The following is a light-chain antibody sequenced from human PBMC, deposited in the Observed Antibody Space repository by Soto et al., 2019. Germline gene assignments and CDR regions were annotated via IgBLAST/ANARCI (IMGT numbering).Light chain of an antibody. J-gene: IGKJ3*01. CDR1: QSVSSY. V-gene: IGKV3-11*01. CDR2: DAS. Sequence: EIVLTQSPATLSLSPGERATLSCRASQSVSSYLAWSQQKPGQAPRLLIYDASNRATGVPVRFTGSGSGTGCTLTISSLEPEGFAVYYCHQRSNGLFIFGRGTKVDVK. CDR3: HQRSNGLFI.